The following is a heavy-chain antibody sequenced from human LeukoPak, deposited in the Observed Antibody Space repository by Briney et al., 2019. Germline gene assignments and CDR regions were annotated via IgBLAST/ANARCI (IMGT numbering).Heavy chain of an antibody. Sequence: GGSLRLSCAASGFTFRISWMSWVRQAPGKGLEWVANIKEDGSEKNYVDSVKGRFTISGDNDDSSLYLHMNSLRVDDTAFYYCARGGRPDSWGQGILVTVSS. D-gene: IGHD1-26*01. CDR2: IKEDGSEK. J-gene: IGHJ5*01. CDR1: GFTFRISW. CDR3: ARGGRPDS. V-gene: IGHV3-7*04.